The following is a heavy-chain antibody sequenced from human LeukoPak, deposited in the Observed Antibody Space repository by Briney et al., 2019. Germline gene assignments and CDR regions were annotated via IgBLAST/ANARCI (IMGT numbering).Heavy chain of an antibody. J-gene: IGHJ6*03. Sequence: SVKVSCKASGGTFSSYAISWVRQAPGQGLEWMGGIIPIFGTANYAQKFQGRVTITTDESTSTACMELNSLRSEDTAVYYCARGPTGYYYYYYMDVWGKGTTVTVSS. D-gene: IGHD7-27*01. V-gene: IGHV1-69*05. CDR2: IIPIFGTA. CDR1: GGTFSSYA. CDR3: ARGPTGYYYYYYMDV.